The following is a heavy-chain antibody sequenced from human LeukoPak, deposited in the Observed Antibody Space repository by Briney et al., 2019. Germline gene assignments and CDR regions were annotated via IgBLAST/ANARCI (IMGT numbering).Heavy chain of an antibody. D-gene: IGHD3-22*01. J-gene: IGHJ4*02. CDR1: GFTFDDYA. V-gene: IGHV3-9*01. CDR2: ISWNSGSI. Sequence: PGRSLRLSCAASGFTFDDYAMHWVRQAPGKGLEWVSGISWNSGSIGYADSVKGRFTISRDNAKNSLYLQMNSLRAEDTALYYCAKDTGVGYYDSSGYFDYWGQGTPVTVSS. CDR3: AKDTGVGYYDSSGYFDY.